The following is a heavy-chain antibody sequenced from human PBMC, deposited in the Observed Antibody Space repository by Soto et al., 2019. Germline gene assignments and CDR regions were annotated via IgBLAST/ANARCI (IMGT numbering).Heavy chain of an antibody. CDR1: GGTFSSYA. D-gene: IGHD5-12*01. CDR3: ARDQDGYNYNYYYGMDV. V-gene: IGHV1-69*13. CDR2: IIPIFGTA. Sequence: SVKVSCKASGGTFSSYAISWVRQAPGQGLEWMGGIIPIFGTANYAQKFQGRVTITADESTSTAYLELSSLRSEDTAVYYCARDQDGYNYNYYYGMDVWGQGTTVTVSS. J-gene: IGHJ6*02.